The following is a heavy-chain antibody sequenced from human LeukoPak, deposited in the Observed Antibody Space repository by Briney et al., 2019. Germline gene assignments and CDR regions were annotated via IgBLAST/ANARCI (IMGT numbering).Heavy chain of an antibody. CDR1: GFTFSNYA. CDR2: ISGSGGST. V-gene: IGHV3-23*01. CDR3: AKSGGYYAEYFDR. J-gene: IGHJ4*02. D-gene: IGHD3-3*01. Sequence: GGSLRLSCAASGFTFSNYAMSWVRQAPGKGLEWVSAISGSGGSTYYADSVKGRFTISRDNSKNTLYLQMSSLRAEDTAVYYCAKSGGYYAEYFDRWGQGTLVTVSS.